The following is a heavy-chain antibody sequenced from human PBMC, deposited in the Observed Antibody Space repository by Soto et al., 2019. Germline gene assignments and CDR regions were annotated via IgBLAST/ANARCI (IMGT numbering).Heavy chain of an antibody. CDR1: GGSISSHTYY. CDR3: ARDLGGWPDY. CDR2: ISYSGST. Sequence: SETLSLTCTVSGGSISSHTYYWGWIRQPPGKGLEWIASISYSGSTYYNPSLSSRVTISVDTSKNQFSLSLNSVTAADTAVYYCARDLGGWPDYWGQGTLVTSP. D-gene: IGHD2-15*01. J-gene: IGHJ4*02. V-gene: IGHV4-39*02.